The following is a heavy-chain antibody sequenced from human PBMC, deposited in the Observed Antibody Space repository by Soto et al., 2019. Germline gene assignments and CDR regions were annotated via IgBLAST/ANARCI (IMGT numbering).Heavy chain of an antibody. V-gene: IGHV3-23*01. CDR3: AKRGPSSTSSGEDY. D-gene: IGHD6-6*01. J-gene: IGHJ4*02. Sequence: EVQLLESGGALVQPGGSLRLSCVASGFTFSYYGMSWVRQAPGKGLDWVSVISAGGGTTTYYADSVKGRFTISRDNSKNTLFLQMNSLTVDDTAIYYCAKRGPSSTSSGEDYWGPGSLVTGSS. CDR2: ISAGGGTTT. CDR1: GFTFSYYG.